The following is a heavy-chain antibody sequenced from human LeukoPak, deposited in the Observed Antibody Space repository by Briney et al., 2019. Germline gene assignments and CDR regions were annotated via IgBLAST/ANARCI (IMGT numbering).Heavy chain of an antibody. Sequence: SGTLSLTCTVSGDSINSLDLWSWVRQPPGKGLEWIGEMYLSGTTHSNPFVKSRVTISIDKSKNQFFLNLSSVTAADTAVYYCAGLVGRYSSGLYYYYFDYWGQGTLVTVSS. CDR2: MYLSGTT. D-gene: IGHD3-22*01. J-gene: IGHJ4*02. V-gene: IGHV4-4*02. CDR1: GDSINSLDL. CDR3: AGLVGRYSSGLYYYYFDY.